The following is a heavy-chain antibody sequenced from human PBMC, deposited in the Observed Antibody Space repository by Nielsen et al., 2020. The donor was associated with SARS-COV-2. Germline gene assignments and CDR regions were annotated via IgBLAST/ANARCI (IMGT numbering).Heavy chain of an antibody. J-gene: IGHJ6*02. Sequence: GGSLKISCAASGFTFSDYYMSWIRQAPGKGLEWVSYISSSGSTIYYADSVKGRFTISRDNAKNSLYLQMNSLRAEDTAVYYCAREPPYGSGTFYYYYGMDVWGQGTTVTVSS. CDR3: AREPPYGSGTFYYYYGMDV. CDR1: GFTFSDYY. CDR2: ISSSGSTI. V-gene: IGHV3-11*01. D-gene: IGHD3-10*01.